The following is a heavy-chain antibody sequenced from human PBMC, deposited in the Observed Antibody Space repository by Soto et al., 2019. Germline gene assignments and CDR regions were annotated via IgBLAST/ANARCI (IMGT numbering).Heavy chain of an antibody. J-gene: IGHJ4*02. CDR3: ARDLQADY. CDR2: INAGNGNT. V-gene: IGHV1-3*01. CDR1: GYTFTSYA. Sequence: QVQLVQSGAEVKKPGASVKVSCKASGYTFTSYAMHWVRQAPGQRLEWMGWINAGNGNTKYSQKFPGRVTITRDTSASTASMELSTLRSEDTAVYYCARDLQADYWGQGTLVTVSS.